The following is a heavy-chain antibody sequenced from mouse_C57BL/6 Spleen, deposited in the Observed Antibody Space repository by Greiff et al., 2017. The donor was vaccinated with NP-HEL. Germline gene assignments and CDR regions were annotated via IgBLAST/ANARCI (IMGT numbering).Heavy chain of an antibody. CDR1: GFTLSDYG. Sequence: EVLLVESGGGLVKPGGSLKLSCAASGFTLSDYGMHWVRQAPEKGLEWVAYISSGSSTIYNADTVKGRFTISRDNAKNTLFLQMTSLRSEDTAMYYCARGESTVVNYYAMDYWGQGTSGTVSS. CDR2: ISSGSSTI. V-gene: IGHV5-17*01. J-gene: IGHJ4*01. CDR3: ARGESTVVNYYAMDY. D-gene: IGHD2-2*01.